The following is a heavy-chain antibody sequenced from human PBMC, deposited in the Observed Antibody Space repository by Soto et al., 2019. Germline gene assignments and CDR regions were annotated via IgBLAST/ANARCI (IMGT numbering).Heavy chain of an antibody. V-gene: IGHV3-23*01. Sequence: GESLKISCAASGFTFSSYAMSWVRQAPGKGLEWVSAISGSGGSTYYADSVKGRFTISRDNSKNTLYLQMNSLRAEDTAVYYCAREQLVVDYWGQGTLVTVSS. CDR2: ISGSGGST. CDR3: AREQLVVDY. D-gene: IGHD6-13*01. J-gene: IGHJ4*02. CDR1: GFTFSSYA.